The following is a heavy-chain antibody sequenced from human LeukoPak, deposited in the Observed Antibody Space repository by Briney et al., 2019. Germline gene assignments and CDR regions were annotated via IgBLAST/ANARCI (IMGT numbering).Heavy chain of an antibody. V-gene: IGHV4-39*01. J-gene: IGHJ6*03. CDR2: TYYSGST. Sequence: SETLSLTCTVSGVFISTSSYSWGWIRQPPGKGLEWIGSTYYSGSTYYNSSLKSRVTISVDTSKNEFSLKLSSVTAADTAVYFCARSAYYGSGSYWDYYYYMDVWGKGTTVTVSS. CDR3: ARSAYYGSGSYWDYYYYMDV. D-gene: IGHD3-10*01. CDR1: GVFISTSSYS.